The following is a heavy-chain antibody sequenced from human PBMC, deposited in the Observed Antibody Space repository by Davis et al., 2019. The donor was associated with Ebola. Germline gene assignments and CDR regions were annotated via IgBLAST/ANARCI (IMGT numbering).Heavy chain of an antibody. CDR2: IKTDGSLI. CDR3: AREGRVFALDY. CDR1: GFTFSNYW. V-gene: IGHV3-74*01. J-gene: IGHJ4*02. Sequence: HTGGSLRLSCAASGFTFSNYWMTWVRQVPGKGLVWVARIKTDGSLIGYGDSVQGRFIISRDNAKTTVYLQMNDLRAEETAVYYCAREGRVFALDYWGQGALVTVSS. D-gene: IGHD3-3*01.